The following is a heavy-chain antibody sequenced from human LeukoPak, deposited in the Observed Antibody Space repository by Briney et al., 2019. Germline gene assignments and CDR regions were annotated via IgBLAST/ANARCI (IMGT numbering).Heavy chain of an antibody. V-gene: IGHV3-53*01. J-gene: IGHJ4*02. Sequence: GGSLRLSCAASGSTVSSNHMTWVRQAPGKGLEWVSLIYSDGSTYYADSVKGRFTISRDNSKNTLYLQMNSLRVEDTAIYYCARGGFGELLSPLDYWGQGTLVTVSS. CDR3: ARGGFGELLSPLDY. D-gene: IGHD3-10*01. CDR1: GSTVSSNH. CDR2: IYSDGST.